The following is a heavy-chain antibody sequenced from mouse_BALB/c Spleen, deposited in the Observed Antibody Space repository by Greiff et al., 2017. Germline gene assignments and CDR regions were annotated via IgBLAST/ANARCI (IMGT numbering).Heavy chain of an antibody. V-gene: IGHV1-47*01. CDR3: ARGGYGQGFAY. J-gene: IGHJ3*01. Sequence: VQLHQSGAELVKPGASVKMSCKAFGYTFTTYPIEWMKQNHGKSLEWIGNFHPYNDDTKYNEKFKGKAKLTVEKSSSTVYLELSRLTSDDSAVYYCARGGYGQGFAYWGQGTLVTVSA. D-gene: IGHD3-1*01. CDR1: GYTFTTYP. CDR2: FHPYNDDT.